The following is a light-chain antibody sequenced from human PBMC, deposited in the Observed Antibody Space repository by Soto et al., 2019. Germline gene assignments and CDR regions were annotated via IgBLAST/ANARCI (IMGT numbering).Light chain of an antibody. V-gene: IGLV2-14*01. CDR3: SSYTTSISHV. Sequence: QSALTQPASVSGSPGQSITISCTGTISDVGGYNTVSWYQQHPGKVPKLMIHDVSDRPSWVSDRFSGSKSGNTASLTISGLQAEDEADYYCSSYTTSISHVFGSGTKVTVL. CDR2: DVS. J-gene: IGLJ1*01. CDR1: ISDVGGYNT.